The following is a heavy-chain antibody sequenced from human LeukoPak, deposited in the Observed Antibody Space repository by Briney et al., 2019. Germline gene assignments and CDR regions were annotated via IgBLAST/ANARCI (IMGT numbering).Heavy chain of an antibody. CDR1: GFTFSSYG. Sequence: GGSLRLSCAASGFTFSSYGMHWVRQAPGKGLAWVAVISYDGSNKYYSDSVKGRFTISRDNSKNTLYLQMNSLRAEDTAVYYCAKDSGGVKGETTYYYYGMDVWGKGTTVTVSS. V-gene: IGHV3-30*18. J-gene: IGHJ6*04. D-gene: IGHD1-26*01. CDR2: ISYDGSNK. CDR3: AKDSGGVKGETTYYYYGMDV.